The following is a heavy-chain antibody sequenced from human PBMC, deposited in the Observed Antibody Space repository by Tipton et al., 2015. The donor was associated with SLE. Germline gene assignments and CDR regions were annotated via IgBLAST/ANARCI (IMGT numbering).Heavy chain of an antibody. CDR3: AREEDTAMAKDAFDI. V-gene: IGHV4-39*07. CDR1: GGSISSSSYY. CDR2: IYYSGST. J-gene: IGHJ3*02. D-gene: IGHD5-18*01. Sequence: TLSLTCTVSGGSISSSSYYWGWIRQPPGKGLEWIGSIYYSGSTYYNPSLKSRVTISVDTSKNQFSLKLSSVTAADTAVYYCAREEDTAMAKDAFDIWGQGTMVTVSS.